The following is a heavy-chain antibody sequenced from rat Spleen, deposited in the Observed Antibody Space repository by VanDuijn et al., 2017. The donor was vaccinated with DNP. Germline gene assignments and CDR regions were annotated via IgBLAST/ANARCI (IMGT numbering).Heavy chain of an antibody. J-gene: IGHJ4*01. CDR2: ISPSGGNT. Sequence: EVQLVESGGDLVQPGRSLKLSCAASGFTFSNFGMHWFRQTPTKGLEWVASISPSGGNTYYRDSVKGRFTISRDNAKSTLYLQMDSLRSEDTATYYCARDDYGSYGAMDPWGQGTSVTVSS. D-gene: IGHD1-3*01. V-gene: IGHV5S23*01. CDR3: ARDDYGSYGAMDP. CDR1: GFTFSNFG.